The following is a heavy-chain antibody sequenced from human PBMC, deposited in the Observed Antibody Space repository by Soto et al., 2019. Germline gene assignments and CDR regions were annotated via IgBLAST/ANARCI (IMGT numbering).Heavy chain of an antibody. CDR3: ARDKSYDSSGYYLY. J-gene: IGHJ4*02. CDR1: GYTFTSYA. V-gene: IGHV1-3*01. CDR2: INAGNGNT. Sequence: ASVKVSCKASGYTFTSYAMHWVRQAPGQRLEWMGWINAGNGNTKYSQKFQGRVTITRDTSASTAYLELSSLRSEDTAVYYCARDKSYDSSGYYLYWGQGTLVTVSS. D-gene: IGHD3-22*01.